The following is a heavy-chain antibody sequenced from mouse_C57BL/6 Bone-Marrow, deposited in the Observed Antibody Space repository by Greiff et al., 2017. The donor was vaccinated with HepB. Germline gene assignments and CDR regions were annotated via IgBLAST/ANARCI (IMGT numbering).Heavy chain of an antibody. CDR3: TRDGYDYDHPFAY. V-gene: IGHV5-9-1*02. CDR1: GFTFSSYA. J-gene: IGHJ3*01. Sequence: EVQRVESGAGLVKPGGSLKLSCAASGFTFSSYAMSWVRQTPEKRLEWVAYISSGGDYIYYADTVKGRFTISRDNARNTLYLQLSSVKSEDTAIYYCTRDGYDYDHPFAYWGQGTLVTITA. CDR2: ISSGGDYI. D-gene: IGHD2-4*01.